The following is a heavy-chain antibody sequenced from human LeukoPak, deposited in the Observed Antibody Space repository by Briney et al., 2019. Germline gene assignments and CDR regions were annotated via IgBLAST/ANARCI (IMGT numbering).Heavy chain of an antibody. D-gene: IGHD2-2*01. CDR3: ARSLRGYCSSTSCYESGFDP. CDR1: GDTISSSSYY. J-gene: IGHJ5*02. CDR2: IYYSGST. V-gene: IGHV4-39*01. Sequence: SETLSLTCTVSGDTISSSSYYWGWIRQPPGKGLEWIGSIYYSGSTCYNPSLKSRVTISVDTSKNQFSLKLSSVTAADTAVYYCARSLRGYCSSTSCYESGFDPWGQGTLVTVSS.